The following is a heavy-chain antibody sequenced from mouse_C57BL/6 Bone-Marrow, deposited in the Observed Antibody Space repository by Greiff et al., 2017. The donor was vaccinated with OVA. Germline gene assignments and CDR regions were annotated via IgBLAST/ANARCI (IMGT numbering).Heavy chain of an antibody. V-gene: IGHV1-64*01. CDR2: IHPNSGST. D-gene: IGHD1-1*01. CDR3: ARTPPFGYYGSSYRYFDV. J-gene: IGHJ1*03. Sequence: VQLQQPGAELVKPGASVKLSCKASGYTFTSYWMYWVKQSPGQGLEWIGMIHPNSGSTNYNEKFKSKVTLSVDNSNSTAYMQLSSLKSEESAVYYCARTPPFGYYGSSYRYFDVWGTGTTVTVSS. CDR1: GYTFTSYW.